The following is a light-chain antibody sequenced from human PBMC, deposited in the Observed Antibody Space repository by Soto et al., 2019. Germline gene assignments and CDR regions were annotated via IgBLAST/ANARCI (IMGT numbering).Light chain of an antibody. CDR2: QVT. CDR3: SSNTAKFTDV. V-gene: IGLV2-14*01. J-gene: IGLJ1*01. Sequence: QSALTQPASVSGSPGQSITISCTGTSRDVGAYNYVSWYQHHPGKAPKLLIYQVTYRPSGVSTRFAGSKSGNTASLTISGLQAEDEADYYCSSNTAKFTDVFGTGTKVTVL. CDR1: SRDVGAYNY.